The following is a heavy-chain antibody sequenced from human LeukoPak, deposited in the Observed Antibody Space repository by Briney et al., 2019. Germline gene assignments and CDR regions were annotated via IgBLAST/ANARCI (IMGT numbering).Heavy chain of an antibody. CDR1: GGSFSGYY. CDR3: ARTTEGGYTYGYFYYYYMDV. CDR2: ISHSGST. V-gene: IGHV4-34*01. Sequence: SETLSLTCAAYGGSFSGYYWSWIRQPPGKGLEWIGEISHSGSTNYNPSFMSRVTISVDTSKNQFSLKLSSVTAADTAVYYCARTTEGGYTYGYFYYYYMDVWGKATTVTIS. D-gene: IGHD5-18*01. J-gene: IGHJ6*03.